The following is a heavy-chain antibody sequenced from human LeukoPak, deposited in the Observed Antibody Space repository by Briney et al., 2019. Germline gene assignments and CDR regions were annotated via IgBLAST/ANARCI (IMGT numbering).Heavy chain of an antibody. CDR3: AKPGVTYYYGSDDY. CDR1: GFTFSSYS. CDR2: ISGTGFAGSGLKT. V-gene: IGHV3-23*01. D-gene: IGHD3-10*01. Sequence: GGSLRLSCAASGFTFSSYSMNWVRQAPGKGLEWVAAISGTGFAGSGLKTYYADYVQGRFAISRDNSKNTLYLQMDSLRADDTAVYYCAKPGVTYYYGSDDYWGRGTLVIVSS. J-gene: IGHJ4*02.